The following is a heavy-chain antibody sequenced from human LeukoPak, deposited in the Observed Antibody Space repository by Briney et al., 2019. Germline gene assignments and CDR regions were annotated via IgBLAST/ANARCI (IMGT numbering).Heavy chain of an antibody. J-gene: IGHJ6*03. CDR2: IRFDGSNK. CDR1: GFTFSRYG. Sequence: GGSLRLSCAVSGFTFSRYGMHWVRQAPGKGLEWVAFIRFDGSNKYYADSVKGRFTISRDNSKNTLYLQMNSLRAEDTAIYYCAKNGDRGAYCTGGTCYPYFYYYMDVWGKGTTVTI. CDR3: AKNGDRGAYCTGGTCYPYFYYYMDV. V-gene: IGHV3-30*02. D-gene: IGHD2-15*01.